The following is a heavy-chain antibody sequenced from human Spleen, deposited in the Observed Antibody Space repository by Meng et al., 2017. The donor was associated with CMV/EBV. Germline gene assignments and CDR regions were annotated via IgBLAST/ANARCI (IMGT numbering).Heavy chain of an antibody. J-gene: IGHJ4*02. Sequence: QVQRVQSGAEVKKPGSAVQVSCKVSGYTPTELSMHWVRQAPGKGLEWMGGFDPEDGETIYAQKFQGRVTMTEDTSTDTAYMELSSLRSEDTAVYYCATDERALRGSGVGYWGQGTLVTVSS. CDR2: FDPEDGET. CDR1: GYTPTELS. CDR3: ATDERALRGSGVGY. D-gene: IGHD3-16*01. V-gene: IGHV1-24*01.